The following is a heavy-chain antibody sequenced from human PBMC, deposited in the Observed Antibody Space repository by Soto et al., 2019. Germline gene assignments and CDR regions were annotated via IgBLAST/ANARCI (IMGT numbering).Heavy chain of an antibody. CDR2: IYHSGNT. D-gene: IGHD6-13*01. CDR1: GGSISGSNW. J-gene: IGHJ4*02. CDR3: AKGVRYSSSLYWGY. V-gene: IGHV4-4*02. Sequence: SETLSLTCAVSGGSISGSNWWGWVRQTPGKGLEWIGEIYHSGNTNYNPSLKSRVTISVDKSKNQFSLRLTSVTAADTAVYYCAKGVRYSSSLYWGYWGQGTLVTVS.